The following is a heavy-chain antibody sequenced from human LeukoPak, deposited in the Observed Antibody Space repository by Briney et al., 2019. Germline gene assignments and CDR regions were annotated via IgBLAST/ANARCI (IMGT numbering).Heavy chain of an antibody. CDR1: GGSISTYY. CDR3: ARSGGYSSSWSL. CDR2: ISNTGIT. Sequence: SETLSLTCTVSGGSISTYYWNWIRQPPGKGLEWIGYISNTGITTYNPSLKSRVTISVDTSKSQFSLKLSSVTAADTAVYYCARSGGYSSSWSLWGQGTLVTVSS. J-gene: IGHJ4*02. D-gene: IGHD6-13*01. V-gene: IGHV4-59*01.